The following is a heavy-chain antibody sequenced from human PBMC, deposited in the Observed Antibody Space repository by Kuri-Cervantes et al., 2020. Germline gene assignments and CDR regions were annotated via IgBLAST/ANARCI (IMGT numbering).Heavy chain of an antibody. Sequence: GGSLRLSCAASGFTFSSYGMHWVRQAPGKGLEWVANIKQDGSEKYYVDSVKGRFTISRDNAKNSLYLQMNSLRAEDTAVYYCAREEFSSSGYFDYWGQGTLVTVSS. V-gene: IGHV3-7*01. D-gene: IGHD6-6*01. CDR3: AREEFSSSGYFDY. CDR1: GFTFSSYG. J-gene: IGHJ4*02. CDR2: IKQDGSEK.